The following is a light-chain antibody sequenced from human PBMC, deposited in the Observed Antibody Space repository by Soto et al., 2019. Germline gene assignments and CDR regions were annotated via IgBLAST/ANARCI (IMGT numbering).Light chain of an antibody. CDR2: EGS. J-gene: IGLJ2*01. Sequence: QSALTQPASVSGSPGQSITISCTGTSSDVGTYNLVSWYQQLPGKAPKLMIYEGSKRPSGVSNRFSGYKSGNTASLTISGLQAEDEADYYCCSYVGSSTWVFGGGTKVTVL. CDR3: CSYVGSSTWV. V-gene: IGLV2-23*01. CDR1: SSDVGTYNL.